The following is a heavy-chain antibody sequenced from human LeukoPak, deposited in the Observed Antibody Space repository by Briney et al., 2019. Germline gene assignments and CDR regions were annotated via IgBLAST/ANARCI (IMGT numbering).Heavy chain of an antibody. CDR2: IKQDGNEK. J-gene: IGHJ4*02. V-gene: IGHV3-7*05. CDR3: ATIKVRANNYDTDGSEY. Sequence: GGSLRLSCAASGFTLSSFWMSWVRQAPGKGLEWGANIKQDGNEKYYADSVKGRFTISRDNAKNSLYPQMNSLRAEDTAVYYCATIKVRANNYDTDGSEYWGQGTLVTVSS. D-gene: IGHD3-10*01. CDR1: GFTLSSFW.